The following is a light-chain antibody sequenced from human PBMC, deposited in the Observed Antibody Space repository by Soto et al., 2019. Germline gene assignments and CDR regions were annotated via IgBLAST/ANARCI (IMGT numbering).Light chain of an antibody. J-gene: IGLJ1*01. CDR2: EVS. V-gene: IGLV2-14*01. CDR3: SSYTSSSSPYV. Sequence: QSALTQPASVSGSPGQSITISCTGTSSDVGGYNYVSWYQQHPGKAPKLMIYEVSNRHSGVSNRFSGSKSGNTASLTISGLQAEDEADYYCSSYTSSSSPYVFGTGTKVTV. CDR1: SSDVGGYNY.